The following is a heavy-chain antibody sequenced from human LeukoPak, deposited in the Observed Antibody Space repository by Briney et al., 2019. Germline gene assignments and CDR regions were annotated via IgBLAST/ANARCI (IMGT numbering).Heavy chain of an antibody. CDR2: ITSSSSFI. CDR1: GFTFSIYS. D-gene: IGHD3-22*01. Sequence: GGSLRLSCAASGFTFSIYSMSWVRLAPGKGLEWVASITSSSSFIYYADSVKGRFTISRDNAKNSLYLQMNSLRAEDTAVYYCARGGTMIVTWGQGTLVTVSS. V-gene: IGHV3-21*01. J-gene: IGHJ5*02. CDR3: ARGGTMIVT.